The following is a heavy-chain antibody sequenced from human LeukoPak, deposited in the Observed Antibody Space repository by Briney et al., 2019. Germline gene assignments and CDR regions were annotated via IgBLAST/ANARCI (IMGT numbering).Heavy chain of an antibody. CDR3: ARVASGANYYMDV. D-gene: IGHD1-26*01. CDR2: IRYDGSNK. V-gene: IGHV3-30*02. J-gene: IGHJ6*03. Sequence: GGSLRLSCAVSGFTFSSYDMHWVRQAPGKGLEWVAFIRYDGSNKYYADSVKGRFTISRDNSKNTLYLQMNSLRAEDTAVYYCARVASGANYYMDVWGKGTTVTISS. CDR1: GFTFSSYD.